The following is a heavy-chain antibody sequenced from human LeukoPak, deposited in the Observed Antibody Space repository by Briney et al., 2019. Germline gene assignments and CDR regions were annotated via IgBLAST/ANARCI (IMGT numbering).Heavy chain of an antibody. CDR2: IYYTGST. V-gene: IGHV4-59*08. J-gene: IGHJ4*02. CDR3: ATFKPPFDY. D-gene: IGHD1-14*01. CDR1: GGSISSYY. Sequence: SETLSLTCTVSGGSISSYYWSWIRQPPGKGLEWIGYIYYTGSTNYNPSLKSRVTISVDMSKNQFSLKLSSVTAADTAVYYCATFKPPFDYWGQGTLVTVSS.